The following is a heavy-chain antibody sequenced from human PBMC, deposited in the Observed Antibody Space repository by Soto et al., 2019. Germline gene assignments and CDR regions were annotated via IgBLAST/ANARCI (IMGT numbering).Heavy chain of an antibody. Sequence: QVQLVQSGAEVKKPGTSLKVSCTASGYTFSNEAITWVRQAPGQGLEWMGWVSAYNGNTNYAQKFKGRVTMTTDTSTSTAYMEVRSLRYDDTAVYFCARASRYYWNYMMYWGQGNPVTVSS. J-gene: IGHJ4*02. CDR3: ARASRYYWNYMMY. CDR1: GYTFSNEA. V-gene: IGHV1-18*01. D-gene: IGHD1-1*01. CDR2: VSAYNGNT.